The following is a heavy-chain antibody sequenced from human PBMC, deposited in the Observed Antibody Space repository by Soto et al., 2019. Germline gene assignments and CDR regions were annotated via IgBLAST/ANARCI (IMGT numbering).Heavy chain of an antibody. J-gene: IGHJ6*02. Sequence: SVKVSCKAAGGTFSSYAISWVRQAPGQGLEWMGGIIPIFGTANYAQKFQGRVTITADESTSTAYMELSSLRSEDTAVYYCASGGQEVVVVIRRAYGMDVWGQGTTVTVSS. CDR1: GGTFSSYA. V-gene: IGHV1-69*13. D-gene: IGHD3-22*01. CDR3: ASGGQEVVVVIRRAYGMDV. CDR2: IIPIFGTA.